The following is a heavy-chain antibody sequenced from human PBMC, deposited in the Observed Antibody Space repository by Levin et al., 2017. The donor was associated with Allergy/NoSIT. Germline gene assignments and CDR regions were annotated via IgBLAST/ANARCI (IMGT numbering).Heavy chain of an antibody. CDR3: ARDALGSSYFDY. Sequence: GGSLRLSCAASGFTFSSYSMNWVRQAPGKGLEWVSSISSSSSYIYYADSVKGRFTISRDNAKNSLYLQMNSLRAEDTAVYYCARDALGSSYFDYWGQGTLVTVSS. D-gene: IGHD6-6*01. CDR2: ISSSSSYI. CDR1: GFTFSSYS. V-gene: IGHV3-21*01. J-gene: IGHJ4*02.